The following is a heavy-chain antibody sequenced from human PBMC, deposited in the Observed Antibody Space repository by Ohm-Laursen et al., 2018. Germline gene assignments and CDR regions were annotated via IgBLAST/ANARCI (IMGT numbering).Heavy chain of an antibody. CDR2: IHHTGYT. CDR3: ARGLSIAVAGKHAFDI. Sequence: LRLSCSASGFTFSSYEMNWVRQAPGKGLEWVGYIHHTGYTTYNPSLKSRVTISVDTSKKQFSLKLSSVTAADTAVYYCARGLSIAVAGKHAFDIWGQGTMVTVSS. CDR1: GFTFSSYE. D-gene: IGHD6-19*01. V-gene: IGHV4-59*01. J-gene: IGHJ3*02.